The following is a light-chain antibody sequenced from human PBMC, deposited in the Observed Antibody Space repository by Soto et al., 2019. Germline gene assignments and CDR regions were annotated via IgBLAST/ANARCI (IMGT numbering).Light chain of an antibody. Sequence: QSVLTQPASVSGSPGQSITISCTGTSSDVGAYNYVSWYQQHSGKAPKLIFYEVTNRPSGVSNRFSASKSGNTASLTIFGLQAEDEADYYCSSYTSGSSWVFGGGTKLTVL. V-gene: IGLV2-14*01. CDR3: SSYTSGSSWV. CDR1: SSDVGAYNY. CDR2: EVT. J-gene: IGLJ3*02.